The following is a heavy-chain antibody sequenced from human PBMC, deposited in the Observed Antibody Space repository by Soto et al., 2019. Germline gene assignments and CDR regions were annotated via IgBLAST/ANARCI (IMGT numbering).Heavy chain of an antibody. Sequence: GGSLRLSCAASGFTFSSYGMNWVRQAPGKGLEWVAVISHDGSSQYYADSVKGRFTISRDNAKNSLYLQMNSLRAEDTAVYYCARLYVDWFDPWGQGTLVTVSS. CDR3: ARLYVDWFDP. D-gene: IGHD3-16*01. CDR1: GFTFSSYG. CDR2: ISHDGSSQ. J-gene: IGHJ5*02. V-gene: IGHV3-30*03.